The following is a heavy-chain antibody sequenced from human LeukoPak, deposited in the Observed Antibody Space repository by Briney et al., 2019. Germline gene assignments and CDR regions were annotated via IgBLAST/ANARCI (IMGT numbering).Heavy chain of an antibody. Sequence: ASVKVSCKASGYTFTSYYMHWVRQAPGQGLEWMGMINPSGGSTTYAQKFQDRVTMTRDTSTNTLYMELSGLRSEDTAFYYCAKDPGAAAVYFDYWGQGTLVTVSS. D-gene: IGHD6-13*01. CDR3: AKDPGAAAVYFDY. V-gene: IGHV1-46*01. CDR2: INPSGGST. CDR1: GYTFTSYY. J-gene: IGHJ4*02.